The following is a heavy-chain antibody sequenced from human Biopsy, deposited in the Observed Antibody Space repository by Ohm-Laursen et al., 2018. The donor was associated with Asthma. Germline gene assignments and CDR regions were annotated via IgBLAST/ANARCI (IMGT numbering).Heavy chain of an antibody. J-gene: IGHJ1*01. CDR3: ARTFHFWSPYHAEHYQL. CDR1: GFTFGDYW. V-gene: IGHV3-7*01. CDR2: IKHDGTEK. D-gene: IGHD3-3*02. Sequence: LSLTCATSGFTFGDYWMSWVRQVPGKGLEWVANIKHDGTEKNHVDSLKGRFTISRDNAKNSLYLQMNSLRAEDTAVYYCARTFHFWSPYHAEHYQLWGQGTLVTVSS.